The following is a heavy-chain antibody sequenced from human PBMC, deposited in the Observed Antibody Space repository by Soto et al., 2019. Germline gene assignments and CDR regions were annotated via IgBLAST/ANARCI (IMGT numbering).Heavy chain of an antibody. Sequence: SETLSLTCTVSGASISGFYWSWIRKSAGKGLEWIGRIYATGTTDYNPSLKSRVMMSVDTSKKQFSLKLRSVTAADTAVYYCVRDGTKTLRDWFAPWGQGISVTVSS. CDR3: VRDGTKTLRDWFAP. V-gene: IGHV4-4*07. CDR1: GASISGFY. D-gene: IGHD1-1*01. CDR2: IYATGTT. J-gene: IGHJ5*02.